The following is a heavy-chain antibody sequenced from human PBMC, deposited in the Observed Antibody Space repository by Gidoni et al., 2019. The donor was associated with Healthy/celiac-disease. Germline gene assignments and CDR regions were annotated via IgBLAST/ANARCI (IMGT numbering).Heavy chain of an antibody. CDR1: GFTFRSYS. V-gene: IGHV3-21*01. J-gene: IGHJ4*02. D-gene: IGHD2-21*02. CDR2: ISSSSSYI. CDR3: ARGQHIVVVTATYYFDY. Sequence: EVQLVESGGGLVKPGWSLRLSCAASGFTFRSYSMNWVRQAPGKGLEWVSSISSSSSYIYYADSVKGRFTISRDNAKNSLYLQMNSLRAEDTAVYYCARGQHIVVVTATYYFDYWGQGTLVTVSS.